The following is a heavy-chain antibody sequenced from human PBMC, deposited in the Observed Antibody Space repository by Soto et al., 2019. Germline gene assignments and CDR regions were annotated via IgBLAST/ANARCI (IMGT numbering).Heavy chain of an antibody. V-gene: IGHV3-30*18. CDR2: ISYDGSNQ. CDR1: GFSFTTYG. J-gene: IGHJ4*02. CDR3: AKDLGSYLSPAFDY. D-gene: IGHD1-26*01. Sequence: GGSLRLSCAASGFSFTTYGMHLVRQAPCKGLEWVAVISYDGSNQHYTDSVRGRFTISRDNSKNTLFLQMNSLRPEDTAVYYCAKDLGSYLSPAFDYWGMGTLVTVS.